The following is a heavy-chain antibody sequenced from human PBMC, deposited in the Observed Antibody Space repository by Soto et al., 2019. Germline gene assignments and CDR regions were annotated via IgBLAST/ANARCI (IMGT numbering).Heavy chain of an antibody. D-gene: IGHD3-3*01. CDR3: ARGIARDDFWSGYYTGTGPRTENWFDP. Sequence: SETLSLTCTDSGGSISSGGYYWSWIRQHPGKGLEWIGYIYYSGSTYYNPSLKSRVTISVDTSKNQFSLKLSSVTAADTAVYYCARGIARDDFWSGYYTGTGPRTENWFDPWGQGTLVTVSS. J-gene: IGHJ5*02. CDR2: IYYSGST. CDR1: GGSISSGGYY. V-gene: IGHV4-31*03.